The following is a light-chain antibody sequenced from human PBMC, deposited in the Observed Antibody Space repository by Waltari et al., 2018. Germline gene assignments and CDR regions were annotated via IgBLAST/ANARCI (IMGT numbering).Light chain of an antibody. V-gene: IGLV2-18*02. J-gene: IGLJ1*01. Sequence: QSALTQPPSVSGSPGQSVTISCTGTSSDVGSRNRVYWYQSPPATAPKLMIFDVSNRPSGVPDRFSGSKSGNTASLTISGLQAEDETDYYCSSYTNSRTLVFGTGTRVIVL. CDR3: SSYTNSRTLV. CDR1: SSDVGSRNR. CDR2: DVS.